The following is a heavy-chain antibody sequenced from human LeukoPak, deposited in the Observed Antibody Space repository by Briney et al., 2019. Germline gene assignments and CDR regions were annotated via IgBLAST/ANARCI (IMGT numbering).Heavy chain of an antibody. CDR2: IIPIFGTA. J-gene: IGHJ6*03. V-gene: IGHV1-69*05. D-gene: IGHD6-13*01. CDR1: GGTFSSYA. CDR3: ARMGSSSWYHYYYYMDV. Sequence: SVKVSCKASGGTFSSYAISWVRQAPGQGLEWMGGIIPIFGTANYAQKFQGRVTITTDESTSTAYMELSSLRSEDTAVYYCARMGSSSWYHYYYYMDVWGKGTTVTVSS.